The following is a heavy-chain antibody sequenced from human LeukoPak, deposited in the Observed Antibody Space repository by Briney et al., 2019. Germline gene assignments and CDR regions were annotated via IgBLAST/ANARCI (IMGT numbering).Heavy chain of an antibody. CDR3: ARDKIVMVAGGVWEYYYGLDV. D-gene: IGHD2-15*01. CDR1: GGSFSDYY. Sequence: SETLSLTCAVYGGSFSDYYWTWIRQSPGKGLEWIGEINHSGSTNYNPSLKSRVAISADTSKSQFSLNVSSVTAADTAVYYCARDKIVMVAGGVWEYYYGLDVWGQGTTVTVSS. V-gene: IGHV4-34*01. J-gene: IGHJ6*02. CDR2: INHSGST.